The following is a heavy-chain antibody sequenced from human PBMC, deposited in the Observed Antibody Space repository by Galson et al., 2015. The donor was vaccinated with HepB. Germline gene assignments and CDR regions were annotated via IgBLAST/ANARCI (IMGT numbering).Heavy chain of an antibody. D-gene: IGHD5-12*01. V-gene: IGHV3-53*01. CDR3: ARTVRQIVATTP. CDR2: TYSCDTT. J-gene: IGHJ4*02. Sequence: SLRLSCAASGFTVSNDSVSWVRQAPGKGLDWVSVTYSCDTTYYADSVKGRFTISRDNSKNTVYLQMNSLRAEDTAVYYCARTVRQIVATTPWGQGTLVTVSS. CDR1: GFTVSNDS.